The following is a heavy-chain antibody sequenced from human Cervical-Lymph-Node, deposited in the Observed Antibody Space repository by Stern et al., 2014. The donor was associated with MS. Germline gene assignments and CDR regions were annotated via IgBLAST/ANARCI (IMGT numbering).Heavy chain of an antibody. J-gene: IGHJ4*02. CDR2: MYYSGST. V-gene: IGHV4-59*01. CDR1: GGSISGYY. Sequence: QVQLQESGPGLVKPSETLSLTCTVSGGSISGYYWSWIRQPPGKGLEWIGYMYYSGSTNYNPSLKSRVPISADTSKSQFSLKLSSVTAADTAVYYCARDLGYNYDYWGQGTLVIVSS. D-gene: IGHD5-18*01. CDR3: ARDLGYNYDY.